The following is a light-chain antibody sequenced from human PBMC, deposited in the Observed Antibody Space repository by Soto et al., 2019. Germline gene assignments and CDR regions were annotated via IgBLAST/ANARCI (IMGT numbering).Light chain of an antibody. CDR3: AAWDDSLNGWV. Sequence: QLVLTQPPSASGTPGQRVTISCSGSSSNIGSNTVNWYQQLPGTAPKLLIYSNNQRPSGVPDRFSGSKSGTSASLAISGLQSEDEADYYCAAWDDSLNGWVFGGGTKADRP. CDR2: SNN. V-gene: IGLV1-44*01. CDR1: SSNIGSNT. J-gene: IGLJ3*02.